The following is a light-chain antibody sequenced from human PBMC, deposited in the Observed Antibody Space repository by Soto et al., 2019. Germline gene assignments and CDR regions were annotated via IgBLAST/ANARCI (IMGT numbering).Light chain of an antibody. Sequence: QSALTQPASVSGSPGQSITISCTGTSSDFGDYDYVSWYLQHPGKVPKLMIYEVSNRPSGVSNRFSGSKSGNTASLTISGLQAEDEADYYCSSYSGSSTLLFGNGTKVTVX. CDR3: SSYSGSSTLL. J-gene: IGLJ1*01. CDR1: SSDFGDYDY. V-gene: IGLV2-14*01. CDR2: EVS.